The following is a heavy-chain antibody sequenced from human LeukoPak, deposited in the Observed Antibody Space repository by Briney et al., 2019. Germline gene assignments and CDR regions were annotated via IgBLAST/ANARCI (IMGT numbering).Heavy chain of an antibody. V-gene: IGHV4-59*08. Sequence: SETLSLTCTVSGGSISSYYWSWIRQPPGKGLEWIGYIYYSGSTYYNPSLTSRLTISIDTSKNQFSLKLSSMAAADTAVYYCASFIRYFDYWGQGTLVTVSS. D-gene: IGHD3-9*01. CDR3: ASFIRYFDY. J-gene: IGHJ4*02. CDR2: IYYSGST. CDR1: GGSISSYY.